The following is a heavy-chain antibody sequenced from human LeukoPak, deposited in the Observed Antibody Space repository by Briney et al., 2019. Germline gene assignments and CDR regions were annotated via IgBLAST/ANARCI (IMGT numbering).Heavy chain of an antibody. J-gene: IGHJ3*02. CDR2: FDPEDGET. D-gene: IGHD2-8*01. Sequence: ASAKVSCKVSGYTLTELSMHWVRQAPGKGLEWMGGFDPEDGETIYAQKFQGRVTMTEDTSTDTAYMELSSLRSEDTAVYYCATPGYCTNGVCSGTAFDIWGQGTMVTVSS. V-gene: IGHV1-24*01. CDR1: GYTLTELS. CDR3: ATPGYCTNGVCSGTAFDI.